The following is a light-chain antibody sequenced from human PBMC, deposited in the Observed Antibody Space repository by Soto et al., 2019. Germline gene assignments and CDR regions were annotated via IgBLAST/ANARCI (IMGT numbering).Light chain of an antibody. Sequence: GLHSGVSSRFSGSGSGTDFTLTISSLQPEDFATYYCQHGYTTLLAFGGGTKVEIK. J-gene: IGKJ4*01. V-gene: IGKV1-39*01. CDR3: QHGYTTLLA.